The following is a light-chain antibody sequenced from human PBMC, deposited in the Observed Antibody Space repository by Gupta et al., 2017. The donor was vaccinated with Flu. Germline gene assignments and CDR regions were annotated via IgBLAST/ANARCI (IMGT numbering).Light chain of an antibody. J-gene: IGKJ2*01. CDR1: QTVSDY. CDR3: QQRGGWPPAYT. V-gene: IGKV3-11*01. Sequence: EIVLTQSPATLYLSPGERATLFCRASQTVSDYLAWYQPKPGQPPRLLIYDASSRATGIPARCSGSGSQTDFTLTIGSLEPEDFAVYYCQQRGGWPPAYTFGPGTRLEIK. CDR2: DAS.